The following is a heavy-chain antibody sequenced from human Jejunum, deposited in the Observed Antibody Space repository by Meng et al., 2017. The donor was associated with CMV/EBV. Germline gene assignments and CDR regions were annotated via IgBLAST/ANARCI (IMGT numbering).Heavy chain of an antibody. CDR3: ARDLIPWASGTPDH. D-gene: IGHD3-10*01. CDR2: ISWEGSNT. CDR1: GFTFSSYA. J-gene: IGHJ5*02. Sequence: GFTFSSYAMHWVRQAPGKGLEWLAVISWEGSNTYHADSVKGRFTISRDNSKNTLYLQMNSLRPDDTAVYYCARDLIPWASGTPDHWGQGTLVTVSS. V-gene: IGHV3-30-3*01.